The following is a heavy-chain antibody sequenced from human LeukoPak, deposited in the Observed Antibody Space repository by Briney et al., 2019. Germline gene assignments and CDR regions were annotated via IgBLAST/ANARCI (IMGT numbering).Heavy chain of an antibody. D-gene: IGHD5-18*01. J-gene: IGHJ4*02. V-gene: IGHV4-61*02. Sequence: SETLSLTCTVSGGSIGSGNYYWSWIRQPAGKGLEWIGLIYTSGSTKYNPSLKSRVNISVDTSKNQFSLKLSSVTAADTAVYYCARGEGYSYGYDYWGQGTLVTVSS. CDR3: ARGEGYSYGYDY. CDR2: IYTSGST. CDR1: GGSIGSGNYY.